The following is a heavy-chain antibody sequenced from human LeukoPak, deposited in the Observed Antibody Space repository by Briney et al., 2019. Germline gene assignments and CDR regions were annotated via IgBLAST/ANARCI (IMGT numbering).Heavy chain of an antibody. Sequence: SETLSLTCTVSGGSISSYYWSWIRQPPGKGLEWIGYIYYSGSTNYNPSLKSRVTISVDTSKNQFSLKLSSVTAADTAVYYCARRAVVTRDGYYFGYWGQGTLVTVSS. CDR1: GGSISSYY. CDR3: ARRAVVTRDGYYFGY. D-gene: IGHD4-23*01. J-gene: IGHJ4*02. V-gene: IGHV4-59*01. CDR2: IYYSGST.